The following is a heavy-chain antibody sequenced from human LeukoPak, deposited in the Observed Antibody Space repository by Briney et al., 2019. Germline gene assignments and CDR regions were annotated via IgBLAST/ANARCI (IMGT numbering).Heavy chain of an antibody. J-gene: IGHJ4*02. CDR3: ARVMGDDSSGYYLYYFDY. D-gene: IGHD3-22*01. CDR2: INHSGST. CDR1: GVSFSGYY. V-gene: IGHV4-34*01. Sequence: PSETLSLTCAVYGVSFSGYYWSWIRQPPGKGLEWIGEINHSGSTNYNPSLKSRVTISVDTSKNQFSLKLSSVTAADTAVYYCARVMGDDSSGYYLYYFDYWGQGTLVTVSS.